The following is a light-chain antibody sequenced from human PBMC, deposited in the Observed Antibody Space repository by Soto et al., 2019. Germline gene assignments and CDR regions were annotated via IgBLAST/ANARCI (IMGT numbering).Light chain of an antibody. CDR1: QSVSSSY. Sequence: EIVLTQSPGTLSLSPGERATLSCRASQSVSSSYLAWYQQKPGQAPRLLIYGASSRATGIPDRFSGSGSGTDFTLTISRREAEDFAVYYCQQYGSSPRRTFGQGTKVEIK. V-gene: IGKV3-20*01. J-gene: IGKJ1*01. CDR2: GAS. CDR3: QQYGSSPRRT.